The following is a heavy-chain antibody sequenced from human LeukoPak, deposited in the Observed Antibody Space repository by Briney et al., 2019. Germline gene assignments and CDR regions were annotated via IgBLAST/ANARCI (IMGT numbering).Heavy chain of an antibody. CDR2: IYRGGST. CDR3: ARGDCSSTICYSPMDV. Sequence: SETLSLTCTVSGYSISSGYYWVWIRQPPGKGLEWIGSIYRGGSTNYNPSLKSRVTISVDTSQNQFSLKVNSVTAADTAVYYCARGDCSSTICYSPMDVWGKGTTVTVSS. CDR1: GYSISSGYY. J-gene: IGHJ6*03. D-gene: IGHD2-2*01. V-gene: IGHV4-38-2*02.